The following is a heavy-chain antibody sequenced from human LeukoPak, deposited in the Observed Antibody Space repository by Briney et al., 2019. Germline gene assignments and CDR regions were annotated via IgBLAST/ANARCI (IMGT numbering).Heavy chain of an antibody. V-gene: IGHV3-21*01. J-gene: IGHJ5*02. CDR2: ISSSSSHI. Sequence: GGSLRLSCAASGFTFSSYNMNWVRQAPGKGLEWVSSISSSSSHIYYADSVKGRFTISRDNGKNSLYLLMNSLRAEDTAVYYCARDYLVVPAAMWWFDPWGQGTLVTVSS. CDR3: ARDYLVVPAAMWWFDP. CDR1: GFTFSSYN. D-gene: IGHD2-2*01.